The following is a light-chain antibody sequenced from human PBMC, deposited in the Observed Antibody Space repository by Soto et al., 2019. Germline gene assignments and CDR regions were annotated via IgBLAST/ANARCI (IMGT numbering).Light chain of an antibody. CDR1: SSDIGGYYY. J-gene: IGLJ1*01. V-gene: IGLV2-14*01. Sequence: TRPSSWSGSPGQSITISCTGTSSDIGGYYYVSWYQHHPGKAPKLLIYQVTNRPSRVSNRFSGSKSGNTASLTISGLQADDEADYYCTSYSSSDIFYVFGTGTKVTVL. CDR3: TSYSSSDIFYV. CDR2: QVT.